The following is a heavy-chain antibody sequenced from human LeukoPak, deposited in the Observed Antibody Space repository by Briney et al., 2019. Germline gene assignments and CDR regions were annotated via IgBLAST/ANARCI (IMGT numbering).Heavy chain of an antibody. J-gene: IGHJ3*02. V-gene: IGHV4-34*01. CDR2: INHSGST. Sequence: SETLSLICAVYGGSFSGYYWSWIRQPPGKGLEWIGEINHSGSTNYNPSLKSRVTISVDTSKNQFSLKLSSVTAADTAVYYCARGLAYSYGYDAFDIWGQGTMVTVSS. D-gene: IGHD5-18*01. CDR1: GGSFSGYY. CDR3: ARGLAYSYGYDAFDI.